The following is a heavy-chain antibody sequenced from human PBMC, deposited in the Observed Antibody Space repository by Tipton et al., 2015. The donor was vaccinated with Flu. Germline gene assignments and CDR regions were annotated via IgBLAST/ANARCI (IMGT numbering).Heavy chain of an antibody. D-gene: IGHD3-16*01. Sequence: SLRLSCVASGGSVSNYWMNWVRQAPGKGLEWVSHISPSGHTIYYADPVRGRFTISRDNAKNSLYLQMNNLRAADTAVYYCARGFIRLCDFWGQGTQVTVSS. V-gene: IGHV3-48*03. CDR2: ISPSGHTI. CDR3: ARGFIRLCDF. CDR1: GGSVSNYW. J-gene: IGHJ4*02.